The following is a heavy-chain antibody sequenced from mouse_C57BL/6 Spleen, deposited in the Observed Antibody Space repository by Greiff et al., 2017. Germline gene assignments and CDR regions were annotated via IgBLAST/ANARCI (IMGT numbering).Heavy chain of an antibody. CDR2: ISDGGSYT. CDR3: ARVTDGSFAY. Sequence: EVNVVESGGGLVKPGGSLKLSCAASGFTFSSYAMSWVRQTPEKRLEWVATISDGGSYTYYPDNVKGRFTISRDNAKNNLYLQMSHLKSEDTAMYYCARVTDGSFAYWGQGTLVTVSA. V-gene: IGHV5-4*03. CDR1: GFTFSSYA. D-gene: IGHD2-3*01. J-gene: IGHJ3*01.